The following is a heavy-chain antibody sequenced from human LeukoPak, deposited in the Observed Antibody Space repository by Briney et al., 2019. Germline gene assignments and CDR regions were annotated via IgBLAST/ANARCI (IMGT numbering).Heavy chain of an antibody. D-gene: IGHD3-10*01. CDR2: IIPIFGTA. CDR3: ARDAWFGELSPPGYNWFDP. CDR1: GGTFISYA. Sequence: SVKVSFKASGGTFISYAISWVRQAPGQGLEWMGGIIPIFGTANYAQKFQGRVTITADESTSTAYMELSSLRSEDTAVYYCARDAWFGELSPPGYNWFDPWGQGTLVTVSS. V-gene: IGHV1-69*01. J-gene: IGHJ5*02.